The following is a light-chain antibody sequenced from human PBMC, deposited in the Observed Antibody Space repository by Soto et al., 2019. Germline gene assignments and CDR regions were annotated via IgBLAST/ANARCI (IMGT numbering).Light chain of an antibody. V-gene: IGKV1-39*01. CDR3: QQSYTTPWT. CDR1: QTINTY. CDR2: GAS. J-gene: IGKJ1*01. Sequence: DIPMTQSPSSLSASVGDRVTVTCRASQTINTYLNWYRQTPGKAPELLIFGASSLHSGVPPRFSGSGSGTDFTLTISSLQPEDFATYYCQQSYTTPWTFGQGTKVEIK.